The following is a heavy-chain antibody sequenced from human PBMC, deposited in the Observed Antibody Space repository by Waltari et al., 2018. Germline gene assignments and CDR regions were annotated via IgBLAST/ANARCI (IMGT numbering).Heavy chain of an antibody. Sequence: QVHPLQSGPEVKKPGASVKVSCKASGYSFTNYGISWVRQAPGQGLEWMGWTSACKGNRNYAQEFQGRVTMTRDTSISTAYMELSRLRSDDTAVYYCARGKQRNWFDPWGQGTLVTVSS. D-gene: IGHD6-25*01. CDR3: ARGKQRNWFDP. CDR2: TSACKGNR. CDR1: GYSFTNYG. V-gene: IGHV1-18*01. J-gene: IGHJ5*02.